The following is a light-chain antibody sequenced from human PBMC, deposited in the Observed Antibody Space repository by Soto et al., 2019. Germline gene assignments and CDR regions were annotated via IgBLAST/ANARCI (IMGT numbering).Light chain of an antibody. CDR1: QSISSNF. V-gene: IGKV3-20*01. Sequence: EIVLTQSPGTLSLSPGQRATLSCRASQSISSNFLAWYQQKPGQAPRLLIYATSSRTTGIPGRFSGSGSGTDFTLTISRLEPEDFAVYYCQQYGSSGTFGQGTKVDIK. CDR3: QQYGSSGT. CDR2: ATS. J-gene: IGKJ1*01.